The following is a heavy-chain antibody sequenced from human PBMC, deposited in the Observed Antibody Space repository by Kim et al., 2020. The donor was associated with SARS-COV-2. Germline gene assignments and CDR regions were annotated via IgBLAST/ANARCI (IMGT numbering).Heavy chain of an antibody. Sequence: GRFPISRDNAKNSLYLQMNSLRAEDTAVYYCARGQYYYESSGYFPGYFQHWGQGTLVTVSS. V-gene: IGHV3-11*06. D-gene: IGHD3-22*01. CDR3: ARGQYYYESSGYFPGYFQH. J-gene: IGHJ1*01.